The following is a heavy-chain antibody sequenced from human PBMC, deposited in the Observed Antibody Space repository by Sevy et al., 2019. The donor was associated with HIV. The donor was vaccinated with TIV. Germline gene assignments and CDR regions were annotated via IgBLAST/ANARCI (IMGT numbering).Heavy chain of an antibody. V-gene: IGHV1-69*13. CDR1: GGTFSSYA. CDR3: ARDPHSSPQYSSLGHWYFDL. CDR2: IIPIFGTA. Sequence: ASVKVSCKASGGTFSSYAISWVRQAPGQGLEWMGGIIPIFGTANYAQKFQGRVTITADESTSPAHMELSCLNPEETAVYSGARDPHSSPQYSSLGHWYFDLWGRGTLVTVSS. D-gene: IGHD6-6*01. J-gene: IGHJ2*01.